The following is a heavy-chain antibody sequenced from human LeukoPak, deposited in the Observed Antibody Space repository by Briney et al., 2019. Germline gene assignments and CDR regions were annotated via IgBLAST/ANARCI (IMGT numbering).Heavy chain of an antibody. CDR2: INGAGDNT. CDR1: GFIFRNYA. V-gene: IGHV3-23*01. D-gene: IGHD5/OR15-5a*01. J-gene: IGHJ2*01. Sequence: PGGSLRLSCTASGFIFRNYAMSWVRQAPGKGLEWVSTINGAGDNTNNADSVTGRFTISRDNSKNTLYLQMNSLRAEDTAVYYCAKDYSVSNWCFDLWGRGTLVTVSS. CDR3: AKDYSVSNWCFDL.